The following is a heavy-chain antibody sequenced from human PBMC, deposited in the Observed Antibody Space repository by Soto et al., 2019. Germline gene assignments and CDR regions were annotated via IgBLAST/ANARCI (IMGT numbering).Heavy chain of an antibody. V-gene: IGHV3-23*01. J-gene: IGHJ4*02. D-gene: IGHD3-16*01. CDR1: VFTVSSYA. Sequence: PGGSLRLYCVASVFTVSSYAMTWVRQAPGKGLEWVSAISGGDGSPSYADSVKGRFTISRDNSKNTLYLHMNSLRADDTAAYYCAKWHTYNYDSLAFSGFDCWGQGTQVTVSS. CDR2: ISGGDGSP. CDR3: AKWHTYNYDSLAFSGFDC.